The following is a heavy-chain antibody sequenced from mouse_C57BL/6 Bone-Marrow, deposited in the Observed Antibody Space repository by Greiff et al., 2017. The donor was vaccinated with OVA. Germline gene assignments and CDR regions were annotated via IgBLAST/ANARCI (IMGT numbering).Heavy chain of an antibody. CDR3: ASSGIYYGSSSYYAMDY. D-gene: IGHD1-1*01. J-gene: IGHJ4*01. CDR1: GYTFTSYW. V-gene: IGHV1-53*01. Sequence: QVQLQQPGTELVKPGASVKLSCKASGYTFTSYWMHWVKQRPGQGLEWIGNINPSNGGTNYNEKFKSKATLTVDKSSSTAYMQLSSLTSEDSAVYYCASSGIYYGSSSYYAMDYGGQGTSVTVSS. CDR2: INPSNGGT.